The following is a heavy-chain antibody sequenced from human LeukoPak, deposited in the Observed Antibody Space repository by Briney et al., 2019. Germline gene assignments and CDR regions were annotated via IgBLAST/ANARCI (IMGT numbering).Heavy chain of an antibody. J-gene: IGHJ4*02. V-gene: IGHV1-46*01. CDR3: ARVEGYGSGSYTFDY. CDR1: GYTFTSYY. Sequence: ASVKVSCKASGYTFTSYYMHWVRQAPGQGLEWMGIINPSGGSTGYAQKFQGRVTMTRDASTSTVYMELSSLRSEDTAVYYCARVEGYGSGSYTFDYWGQGTLVTVSS. CDR2: INPSGGST. D-gene: IGHD3-10*01.